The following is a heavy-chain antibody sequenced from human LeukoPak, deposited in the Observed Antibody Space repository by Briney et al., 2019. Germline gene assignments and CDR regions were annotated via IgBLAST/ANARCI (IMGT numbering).Heavy chain of an antibody. V-gene: IGHV3-15*01. CDR2: IKSKTDGATT. J-gene: IGHJ6*02. Sequence: GGSLRLSCAASGFTFSNALMSWVRQAPGKGLEWVGHIKSKTDGATTDYAAPVKGRFTISRDDSKNTLYLQMNSLKTEDTAVYYCTTVEGATLYYYYGMDVWGQGTTVTVSS. CDR3: TTVEGATLYYYYGMDV. D-gene: IGHD1-26*01. CDR1: GFTFSNAL.